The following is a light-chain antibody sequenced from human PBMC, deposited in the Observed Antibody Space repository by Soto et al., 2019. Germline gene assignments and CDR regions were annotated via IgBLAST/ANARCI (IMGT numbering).Light chain of an antibody. CDR2: GAS. Sequence: EMVLTQSPGTLSLAPGERATLSCRASQSVSSSYLAWYQQKPGQAPRLLIYGASSRATGIPDRFSGSGSGTDFTLPISRLEPEDFAVYYCQQYGSSFGGGTKVEIK. CDR3: QQYGSS. CDR1: QSVSSSY. J-gene: IGKJ4*01. V-gene: IGKV3-20*01.